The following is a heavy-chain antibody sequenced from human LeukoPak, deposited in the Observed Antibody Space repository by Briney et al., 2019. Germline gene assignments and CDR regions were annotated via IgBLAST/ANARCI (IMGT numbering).Heavy chain of an antibody. J-gene: IGHJ4*02. CDR2: ISSNGDNT. CDR1: GLTFNTYV. CDR3: VRGTGY. V-gene: IGHV3-64D*06. Sequence: GGSLRLSCSVSGLTFNTYVMHWVRQAPGKGLEYVSAISSNGDNTYYAGSVKGRFTISRDNSKNTLYLQMSSLRADDTAVYYCVRGTGYWGQGTLVTVSS.